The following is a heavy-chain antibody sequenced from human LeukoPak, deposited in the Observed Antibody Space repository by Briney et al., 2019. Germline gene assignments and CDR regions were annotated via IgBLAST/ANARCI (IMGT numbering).Heavy chain of an antibody. D-gene: IGHD1-26*01. J-gene: IGHJ4*02. CDR2: IYYSGSS. Sequence: SQTLSLTCTVSGGSISSGDYYWSWLRQPPGQGLVWIGYIYYSGSSYYNPSLKSRVTISVDTSKNQFSLKLSSVTAADTAVYYCARRTSGSYTDYWGQGTLVTVSS. V-gene: IGHV4-30-4*01. CDR3: ARRTSGSYTDY. CDR1: GGSISSGDYY.